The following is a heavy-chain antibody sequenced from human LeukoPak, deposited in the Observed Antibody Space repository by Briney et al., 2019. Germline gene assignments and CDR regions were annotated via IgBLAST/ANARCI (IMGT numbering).Heavy chain of an antibody. CDR2: IYYSGST. D-gene: IGHD6-19*01. Sequence: PSETLSLTCTVSGDSTSNYYWSCIRQPPGKGLEWIGYIYYSGSTNYIPSLKSRVTISVDTSKNQFSLKLSSVTAADTAVYYCARVLARGLAVAGDAFDIWGQGTMVTVSS. CDR1: GDSTSNYY. CDR3: ARVLARGLAVAGDAFDI. V-gene: IGHV4-59*01. J-gene: IGHJ3*02.